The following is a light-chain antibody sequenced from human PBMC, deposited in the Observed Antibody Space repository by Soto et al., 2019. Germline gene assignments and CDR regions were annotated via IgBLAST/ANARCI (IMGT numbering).Light chain of an antibody. CDR3: SSLTTSFNYV. Sequence: QSVLTQPASVSGSPGQSVAISCTGTSSDVGAYNYISWYQQHPGKAPKLLLSEVSNRPSGVSDRFSGPKSGNTASLTISGLQAEDEANYYCSSLTTSFNYVFGNGKKVTVL. CDR2: EVS. CDR1: SSDVGAYNY. J-gene: IGLJ1*01. V-gene: IGLV2-14*01.